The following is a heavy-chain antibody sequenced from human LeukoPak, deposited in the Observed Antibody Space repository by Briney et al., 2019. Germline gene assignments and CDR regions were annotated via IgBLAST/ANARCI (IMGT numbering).Heavy chain of an antibody. J-gene: IGHJ4*02. CDR1: GFTFDDYA. CDR3: ARETGRRYDY. D-gene: IGHD1-14*01. CDR2: ISWNSGSI. Sequence: GGSLRLSCAASGFTFDDYAMHWVRQAPGKGLEWVSGISWNSGSIGYADSVKGRFTISRDNAKNSLYLQMNSLRAEDTAVYYCARETGRRYDYWGQGTLVTVSS. V-gene: IGHV3-9*01.